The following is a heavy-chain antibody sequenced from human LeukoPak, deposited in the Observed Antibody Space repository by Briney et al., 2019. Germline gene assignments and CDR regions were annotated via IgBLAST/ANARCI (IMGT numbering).Heavy chain of an antibody. J-gene: IGHJ4*02. CDR3: ARGPYGDHQYHFDY. D-gene: IGHD4-17*01. Sequence: SETLSLTCTVSGGSISSYYWSWIRQPPGKGLEWIGYIYHSGSTYYNPSLKSRVTISVDRSKNQFSLKLSSVTAADTAVYYCARGPYGDHQYHFDYWGQGTLVTVSS. CDR1: GGSISSYY. V-gene: IGHV4-59*12. CDR2: IYHSGST.